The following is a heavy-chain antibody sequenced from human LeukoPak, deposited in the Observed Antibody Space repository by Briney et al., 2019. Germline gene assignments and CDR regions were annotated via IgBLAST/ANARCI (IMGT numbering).Heavy chain of an antibody. CDR1: GGSISNYY. Sequence: SETLSLTCTVSGGSISNYYWTWIRQPPGKGLEWIGFIYNSRSANYNPSLKSRVTISVDTSKNQISLKLDSVTAADTAVYYCARRNVLTEGEAFDIWGQGTMVTVSS. J-gene: IGHJ3*02. V-gene: IGHV4-59*08. D-gene: IGHD3-16*01. CDR3: ARRNVLTEGEAFDI. CDR2: IYNSRSA.